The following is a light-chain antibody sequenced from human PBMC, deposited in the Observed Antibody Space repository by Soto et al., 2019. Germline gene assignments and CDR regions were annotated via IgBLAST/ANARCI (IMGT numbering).Light chain of an antibody. J-gene: IGLJ2*01. CDR1: SSDVGAYNY. V-gene: IGLV2-14*03. CDR2: DVS. Sequence: QSALTQPASVSGSPGQSITISCTGTSSDVGAYNYVSWYQQHPGKAPKLMIYDVSNRPSGVSNRFSGSKSGNTASLTISGLQDEDDADYYRSSYTSSRTSVVFGGGTKLTVL. CDR3: SSYTSSRTSVV.